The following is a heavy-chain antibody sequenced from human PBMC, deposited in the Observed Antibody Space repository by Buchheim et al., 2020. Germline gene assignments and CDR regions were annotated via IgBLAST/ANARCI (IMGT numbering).Heavy chain of an antibody. D-gene: IGHD3-3*01. V-gene: IGHV3-23*01. CDR3: AKDGEMYYDFWSGYYTNYYYGMDV. J-gene: IGHJ6*02. Sequence: EVQLLESGGGLVQPGGSLRLSCAASGFTFSSYAMSWVRQAPGKGLEWVSAISGSGGSTYYADSVKGRFTISRDNSKNTLYLQMNSLRAEDTAVYYCAKDGEMYYDFWSGYYTNYYYGMDVWGQGTT. CDR1: GFTFSSYA. CDR2: ISGSGGST.